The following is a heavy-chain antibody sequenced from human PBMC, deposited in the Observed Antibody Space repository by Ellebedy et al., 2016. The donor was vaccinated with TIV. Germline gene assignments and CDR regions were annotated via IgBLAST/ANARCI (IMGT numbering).Heavy chain of an antibody. V-gene: IGHV3-66*01. CDR3: ARDPGGGGDFGDNWFDP. CDR2: MYNDGKS. D-gene: IGHD2-21*01. CDR1: GITVSDYF. J-gene: IGHJ5*02. Sequence: GESLKISCEASGITVSDYFMNWVRQAPGKGLEWVSVMYNDGKSNYTDSVEGRFTVSRDSSKNTFFLHMNSLRADDTAVYYCARDPGGGGDFGDNWFDPWGQGTLVTVSS.